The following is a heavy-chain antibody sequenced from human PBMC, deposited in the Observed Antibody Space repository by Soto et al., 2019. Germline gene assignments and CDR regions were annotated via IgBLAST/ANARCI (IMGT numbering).Heavy chain of an antibody. J-gene: IGHJ5*02. CDR2: IYYSGST. D-gene: IGHD3-10*01. CDR3: ARVRRPRDFADYYGSGSTGWFDP. CDR1: GGSISSGDYY. Sequence: SETLSLTCTVSGGSISSGDYYWSWIRQPPGKGLEWIGYIYYSGSTYYDPSLKSRVTISVDTSKNQFSLKLSSVTAADTAVYYCARVRRPRDFADYYGSGSTGWFDPWGQGTLVTVSS. V-gene: IGHV4-30-4*01.